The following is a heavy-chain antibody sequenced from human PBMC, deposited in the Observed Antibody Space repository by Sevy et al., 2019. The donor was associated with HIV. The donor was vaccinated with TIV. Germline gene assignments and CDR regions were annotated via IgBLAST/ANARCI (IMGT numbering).Heavy chain of an antibody. CDR1: GFTFSSYS. J-gene: IGHJ6*02. D-gene: IGHD6-13*01. CDR3: ARDLASIAPADTTVRNYYYYGMDV. Sequence: GGSLRLSCAASGFTFSSYSMNWVRQAPGKGLEWVSYISSSSSTIYYADSVKGRFTISRDNAKNSLYLQMNSLRAEDTAVYYCARDLASIAPADTTVRNYYYYGMDVWGQGTTVTVSS. V-gene: IGHV3-48*01. CDR2: ISSSSSTI.